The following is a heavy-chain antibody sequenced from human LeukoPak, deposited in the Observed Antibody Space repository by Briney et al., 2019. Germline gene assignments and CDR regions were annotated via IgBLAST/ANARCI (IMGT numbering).Heavy chain of an antibody. CDR2: IYYSGST. J-gene: IGHJ4*02. D-gene: IGHD3-10*01. Sequence: SETLSLTCTVSGGSISSYYWSWIRQPPGKGLEWIGYIYYSGSTNYNPSLKSRVTISVDTSKNQFSLKLSSVTAADTAVYYCARDYYGSGSYYDYWGQGTLVTVSS. CDR1: GGSISSYY. CDR3: ARDYYGSGSYYDY. V-gene: IGHV4-59*01.